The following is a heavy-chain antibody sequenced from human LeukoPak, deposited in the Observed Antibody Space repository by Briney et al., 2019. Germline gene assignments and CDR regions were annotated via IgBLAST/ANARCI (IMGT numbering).Heavy chain of an antibody. CDR2: IYPGDSDT. Sequence: GESLKISGKGSGYSFTSYWIGWVRQMPGKGLEWMGIIYPGDSDTRYSPSFQGQVTISADKSISTAYLQWSSLKASDTAMYYCARTYDSSGYGLGWFDPWGQGTLVTVSS. CDR3: ARTYDSSGYGLGWFDP. D-gene: IGHD3-22*01. J-gene: IGHJ5*02. V-gene: IGHV5-51*01. CDR1: GYSFTSYW.